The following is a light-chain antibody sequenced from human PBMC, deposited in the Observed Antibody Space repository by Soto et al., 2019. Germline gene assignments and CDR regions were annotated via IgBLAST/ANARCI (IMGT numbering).Light chain of an antibody. Sequence: DIQMTQSPSSLSASVGDRVTITCRASRSISNYLNWYQQKPGKAPKVLIYAASSLQSGVPSRFSGSGSGTDFTLTISSLQPEDFATYNCQQSYITPWTFGQGTKVEIK. CDR3: QQSYITPWT. V-gene: IGKV1-39*01. J-gene: IGKJ1*01. CDR2: AAS. CDR1: RSISNY.